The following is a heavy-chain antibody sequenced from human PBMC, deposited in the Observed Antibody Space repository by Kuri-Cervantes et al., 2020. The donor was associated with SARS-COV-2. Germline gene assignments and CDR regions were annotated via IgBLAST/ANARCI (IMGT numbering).Heavy chain of an antibody. D-gene: IGHD3-10*01. CDR2: IYHSGST. Sequence: GSLRLSCTVSGYSISSGYYWGWIRQPPGKGLEWIGSIYHSGSTYYNPSPKSRVTISVDTSKNQFSLRLSSVTAADTAVYYCARDHGESTTPSYYYYYYMDVWGKGTTVTVSS. CDR3: ARDHGESTTPSYYYYYYMDV. J-gene: IGHJ6*03. CDR1: GYSISSGYY. V-gene: IGHV4-38-2*02.